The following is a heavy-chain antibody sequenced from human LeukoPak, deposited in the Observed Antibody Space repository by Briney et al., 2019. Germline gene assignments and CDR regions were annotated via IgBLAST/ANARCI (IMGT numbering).Heavy chain of an antibody. CDR3: ARAVPYYDYVWGSHTYFDY. V-gene: IGHV1-18*01. D-gene: IGHD3-16*01. CDR2: ISAYDGNT. J-gene: IGHJ4*02. Sequence: GSVKVSCKASGYTFTSYGISWVRQAPGQGLEWMGWISAYDGNTNYAQKLQGRVTMTTDTSTSTAYMELRSLRSDDTAVYYCARAVPYYDYVWGSHTYFDYWGQGTLVTVSS. CDR1: GYTFTSYG.